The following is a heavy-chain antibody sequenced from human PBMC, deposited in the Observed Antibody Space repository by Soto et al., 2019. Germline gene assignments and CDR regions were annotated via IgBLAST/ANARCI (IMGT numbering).Heavy chain of an antibody. J-gene: IGHJ4*02. Sequence: GASVKVSCKASGGTFSSYAISWVRQAPGQGLEWMGGIIPIFGTANYAQKFQGRVTITADESTSTAYMELSSLRSEDTAVYYCARDSNMGYSYGYLGYWGQGTLVTVSS. V-gene: IGHV1-69*13. CDR3: ARDSNMGYSYGYLGY. D-gene: IGHD5-18*01. CDR1: GGTFSSYA. CDR2: IIPIFGTA.